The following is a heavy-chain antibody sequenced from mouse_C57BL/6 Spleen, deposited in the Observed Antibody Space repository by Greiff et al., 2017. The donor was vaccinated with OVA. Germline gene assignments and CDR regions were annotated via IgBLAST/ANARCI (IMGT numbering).Heavy chain of an antibody. CDR1: GYTFTSYG. Sequence: QVQLKESGAELARPGASVKLSCKASGYTFTSYGISWVKQRTGQGLEWIGEIYPRSGNTYYNEKFKGKATLTADKSSSTAYMELRSLTSEDSAVYFCARSGDYSYYYAMDYWGQGTSVTVSS. D-gene: IGHD1-1*01. V-gene: IGHV1-81*01. CDR2: IYPRSGNT. J-gene: IGHJ4*01. CDR3: ARSGDYSYYYAMDY.